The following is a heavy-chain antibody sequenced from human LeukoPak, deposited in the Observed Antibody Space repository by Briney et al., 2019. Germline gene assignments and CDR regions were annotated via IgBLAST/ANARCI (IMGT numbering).Heavy chain of an antibody. Sequence: ASVKVSCKASGGTFSSYAISWVRQAPGQGLEWMGWINPNSGGTNYAQKFQGRVTMTRDTSISTAYMELSRLRSDDTAVYYCARDYDILTGYSYDAFDIWGQGTMVTVSS. CDR2: INPNSGGT. CDR1: GGTFSSYA. V-gene: IGHV1-2*02. D-gene: IGHD3-9*01. CDR3: ARDYDILTGYSYDAFDI. J-gene: IGHJ3*02.